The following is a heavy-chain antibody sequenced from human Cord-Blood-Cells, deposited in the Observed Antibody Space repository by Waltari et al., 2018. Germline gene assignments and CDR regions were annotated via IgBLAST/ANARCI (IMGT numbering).Heavy chain of an antibody. D-gene: IGHD7-27*01. CDR1: GFTFSSYA. J-gene: IGHJ2*01. Sequence: EVQLLESGGGLVQPGGSLRLSCAASGFTFSSYAMSWVRQAPGKGLEWVSAISGSCGRTYYADSVKGRFTISRDNSKNTLYLQMNSLRAEDTAVYYCAKTGGYNWGMSNWYFDLWGRGTLVTVSS. CDR3: AKTGGYNWGMSNWYFDL. CDR2: ISGSCGRT. V-gene: IGHV3-23*01.